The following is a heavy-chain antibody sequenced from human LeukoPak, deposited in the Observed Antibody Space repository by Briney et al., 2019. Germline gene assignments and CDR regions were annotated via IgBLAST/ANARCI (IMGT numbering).Heavy chain of an antibody. V-gene: IGHV3-74*01. CDR1: GFTFSSYW. J-gene: IGHJ4*02. CDR2: IASDESST. Sequence: GGSLRLSCAASGFTFSSYWMNWVRQAPGKGLVWVSRIASDESSTTYADSVKGRFSISRDNAKNTLYLQMNSLRVEDTAVYYCARGRPHGNDYWGQGTLVTVSS. CDR3: ARGRPHGNDY. D-gene: IGHD4-23*01.